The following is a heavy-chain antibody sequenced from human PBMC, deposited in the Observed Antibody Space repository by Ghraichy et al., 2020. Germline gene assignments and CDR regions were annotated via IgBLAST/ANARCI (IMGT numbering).Heavy chain of an antibody. V-gene: IGHV3-49*04. CDR3: TRTPITGYYFDL. CDR2: IRNRAYGVTT. J-gene: IGHJ4*02. Sequence: GGSLRLSCKTSGFTFDDRPMSWVRQAPGKGLEWITYIRNRAYGVTTEYAASVEGRFTLSRDDFTGIVYLQMDNLKTEDTAIYYCTRTPITGYYFDLWGQGALVTVSS. D-gene: IGHD2-15*01. CDR1: GFTFDDRP.